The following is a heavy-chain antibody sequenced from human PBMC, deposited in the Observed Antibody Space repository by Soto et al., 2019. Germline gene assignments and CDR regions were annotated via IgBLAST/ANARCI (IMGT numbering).Heavy chain of an antibody. CDR3: ATYGGYYWRAFDI. CDR2: ISGSGGST. CDR1: GFTFSSYA. D-gene: IGHD3-22*01. J-gene: IGHJ3*02. Sequence: GGSLRLSCAASGFTFSSYAMSWVRQAPGKGLEWVSAISGSGGSTYYADSVKGRFTISRDNSKNTLYLQMNSLRAEDTAVYYCATYGGYYWRAFDIWGQGTTVTVSS. V-gene: IGHV3-23*01.